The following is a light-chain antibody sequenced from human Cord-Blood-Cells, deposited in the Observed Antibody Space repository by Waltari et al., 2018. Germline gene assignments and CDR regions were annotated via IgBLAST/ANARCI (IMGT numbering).Light chain of an antibody. Sequence: DIQMTQSPSTLSASVGDRVTITCRASQSISSWLAWYQQKPGKAPKLLIYKASSLESGVPPRFSGSGSGTEFTLTISSLQPDDFATDYCQQYNSYSLWTFGQGTKVEIK. J-gene: IGKJ1*01. V-gene: IGKV1-5*03. CDR1: QSISSW. CDR2: KAS. CDR3: QQYNSYSLWT.